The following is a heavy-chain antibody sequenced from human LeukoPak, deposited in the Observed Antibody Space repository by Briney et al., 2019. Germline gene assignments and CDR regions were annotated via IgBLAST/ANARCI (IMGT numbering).Heavy chain of an antibody. J-gene: IGHJ4*02. CDR3: ARGYTSGWYYFDY. D-gene: IGHD6-19*01. CDR2: PNVYGRTT. V-gene: IGHV3-74*01. Sequence: GGSLRLSCAASGFTFSSSWMHWVRQAPGKGLVWVSRPNVYGRTTSYADSVMGRFTISRDNAKNTLYLQMNSLRAEDTAVYYCARGYTSGWYYFDYWGQGALVTVSS. CDR1: GFTFSSSW.